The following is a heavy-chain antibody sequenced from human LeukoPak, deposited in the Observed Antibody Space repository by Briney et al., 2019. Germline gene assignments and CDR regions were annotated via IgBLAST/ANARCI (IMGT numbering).Heavy chain of an antibody. CDR2: ISAYNGNT. CDR3: ARVRGGSYYNLLDY. J-gene: IGHJ4*02. D-gene: IGHD1-26*01. Sequence: ASVKVSCKASGYTFTSYGISWVRQAPGQGLEWLGWISAYNGNTNYAQKLQGRVTITTDTSTSTAYMELRSLRSDDTAVYYCARVRGGSYYNLLDYWGQGTLVTVSS. V-gene: IGHV1-18*01. CDR1: GYTFTSYG.